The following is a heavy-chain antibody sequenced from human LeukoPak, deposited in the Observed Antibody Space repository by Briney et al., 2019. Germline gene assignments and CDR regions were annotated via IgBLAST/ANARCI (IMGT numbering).Heavy chain of an antibody. D-gene: IGHD6-13*01. V-gene: IGHV3-23*01. CDR2: ISASGDST. CDR3: AKAMWAPFASSDY. CDR1: GFTFDDYA. J-gene: IGHJ4*02. Sequence: GGSLRLSCAASGFTFDDYAMHWVRQAPGKGLEWVSLISASGDSTYYADSVKGRFTISRDNSENTLYLQMNSLRAEDTAVYYCAKAMWAPFASSDYWGQGTLVTVSS.